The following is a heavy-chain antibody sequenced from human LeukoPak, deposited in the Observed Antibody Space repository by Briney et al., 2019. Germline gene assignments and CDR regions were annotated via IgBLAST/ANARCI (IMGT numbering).Heavy chain of an antibody. V-gene: IGHV4-34*01. Sequence: KPSETLSLTCAVYGGSFSGYYWSWIRQPPGKGLEWIGEINHSGSTHYNPSLRSRVAISVDTSKDQFSLKLSSVTAADTAVYHCGRGTFYGDYVDYWGQGTLVTVSS. CDR3: GRGTFYGDYVDY. CDR2: INHSGST. CDR1: GGSFSGYY. J-gene: IGHJ4*02. D-gene: IGHD4-17*01.